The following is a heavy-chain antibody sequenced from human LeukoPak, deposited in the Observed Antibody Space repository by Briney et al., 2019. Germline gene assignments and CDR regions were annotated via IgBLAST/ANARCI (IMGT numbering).Heavy chain of an antibody. J-gene: IGHJ5*02. CDR1: GFTFSAYA. Sequence: GGSLRLSCAASGFTFSAYAMTWVRQGPGTGLECVSTIATSDAYTYYADSVKGRFTISRDNSKNTLYLQMNSLRAEDTAVYYCAKDKYSSSWYYVRGKEYNNWFDPWGQRTLVTVSS. CDR2: IATSDAYT. D-gene: IGHD6-13*01. CDR3: AKDKYSSSWYYVRGKEYNNWFDP. V-gene: IGHV3-23*01.